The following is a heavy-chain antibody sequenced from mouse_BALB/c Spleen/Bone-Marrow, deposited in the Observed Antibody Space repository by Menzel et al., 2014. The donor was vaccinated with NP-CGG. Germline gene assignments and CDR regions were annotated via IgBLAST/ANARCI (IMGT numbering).Heavy chain of an antibody. J-gene: IGHJ4*01. Sequence: EVKVVESGGGLVKPGGSLKLSCAASGSAFSSYDMSWVRQTPEKRLEWVAYISSGGGSTYYPDTVKGRFTISRDNAKNTLYLQMSSLKSEDTAMYYCAGHGGNYVYYAMDYWGQGTSVTVSS. CDR3: AGHGGNYVYYAMDY. V-gene: IGHV5-12-1*01. D-gene: IGHD2-1*01. CDR2: ISSGGGST. CDR1: GSAFSSYD.